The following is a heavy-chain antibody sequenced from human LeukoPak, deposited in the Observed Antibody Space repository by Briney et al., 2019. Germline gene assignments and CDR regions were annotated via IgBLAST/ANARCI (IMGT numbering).Heavy chain of an antibody. CDR3: ARAEGEEQLVLDL. Sequence: SQTLSLTCTVSGGSISSGSYYWSWIRQPAGKGLEWIGRIYTSGSTNYNPSLKSRVTISVDTSKNQFSLKLSSVTAADTAVYYCARAEGEEQLVLDLWGRGTLVTVSS. D-gene: IGHD6-6*01. J-gene: IGHJ2*01. CDR1: GGSISSGSYY. CDR2: IYTSGST. V-gene: IGHV4-61*02.